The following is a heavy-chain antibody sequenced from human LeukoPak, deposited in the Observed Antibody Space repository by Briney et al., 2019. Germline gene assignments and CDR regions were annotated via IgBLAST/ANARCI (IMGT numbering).Heavy chain of an antibody. CDR1: RGSFSGYY. J-gene: IGHJ4*02. CDR3: ARDRVVTAAIDY. CDR2: INHSEST. D-gene: IGHD2-2*01. Sequence: SETLSLTCAVSRGSFSGYYWSWIRQPPGKGLEWIGEINHSESTNYNPSLKSRVTISVDTSKNQFSLKLSSVTAADTAVYYCARDRVVTAAIDYWGQGTLVTVSS. V-gene: IGHV4-34*01.